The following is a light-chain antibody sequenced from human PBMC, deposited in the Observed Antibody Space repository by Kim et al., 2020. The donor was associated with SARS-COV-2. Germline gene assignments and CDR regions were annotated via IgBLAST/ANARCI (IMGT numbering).Light chain of an antibody. Sequence: GHSVPISCTGTSSDVGGNNYVSWYQQHPGKAPKFMIYEVSKRPSGVPDRFSGSKSGNTASLTVSGLQAEDEADYYCSSYAGSNNWVFGGGTQLTVL. V-gene: IGLV2-8*01. CDR2: EVS. CDR3: SSYAGSNNWV. J-gene: IGLJ3*02. CDR1: SSDVGGNNY.